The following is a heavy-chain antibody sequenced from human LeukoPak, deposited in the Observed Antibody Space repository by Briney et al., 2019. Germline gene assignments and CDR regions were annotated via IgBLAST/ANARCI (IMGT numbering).Heavy chain of an antibody. J-gene: IGHJ4*02. CDR2: ISGGGGGT. CDR3: AKSVAATGTRGSFDY. V-gene: IGHV3-23*01. D-gene: IGHD6-13*01. CDR1: GFTFNNYA. Sequence: PGRSLRLSCAASGFTFNNYAMSWGRQAPGKGLEWVSTISGGGGGTYYADSVRGRFTISRDKSKNTLYLQMNSLRADDTAVYFCAKSVAATGTRGSFDYWGQGTLVTVSS.